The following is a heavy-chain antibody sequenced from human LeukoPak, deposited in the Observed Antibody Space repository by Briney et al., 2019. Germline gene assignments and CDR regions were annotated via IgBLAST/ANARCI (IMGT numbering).Heavy chain of an antibody. Sequence: SETLSLTCTVSGGSISSSTHYWGWIRQAPGKRLECIGTIYYIGGSYYTPSLTSRVTMSCDTSKHKISLRLNSVASADTAVHCSARLPAITPYYYSSMDVWGKGTMVTVSS. CDR1: GGSISSSTHY. V-gene: IGHV4-39*01. CDR3: ARLPAITPYYYSSMDV. D-gene: IGHD3-16*01. CDR2: IYYIGGS. J-gene: IGHJ6*03.